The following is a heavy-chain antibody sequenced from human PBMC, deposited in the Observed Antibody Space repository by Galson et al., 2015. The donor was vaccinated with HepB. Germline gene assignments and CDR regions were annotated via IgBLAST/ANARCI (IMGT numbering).Heavy chain of an antibody. CDR3: ARGLSKSALLRDYFDC. V-gene: IGHV1-2*02. CDR2: IFPNSGGT. Sequence: SVKVSCKASKYTFSDYYIHWVRQAPEQGLEWMGWIFPNSGGTTYAQVFQGRVTLTSDTSINTAYMNLSSLTSDDTAGYYCARGLSKSALLRDYFDCWGQGTLVTVSS. D-gene: IGHD1-26*01. J-gene: IGHJ4*02. CDR1: KYTFSDYY.